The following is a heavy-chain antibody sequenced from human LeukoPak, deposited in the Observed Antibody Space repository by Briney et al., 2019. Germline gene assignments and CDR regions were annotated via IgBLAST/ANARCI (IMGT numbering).Heavy chain of an antibody. CDR1: GGPIRRYY. J-gene: IGHJ3*02. CDR3: ARVSYSSGWIDAFDI. V-gene: IGHV4-4*07. D-gene: IGHD6-19*01. Sequence: SETLSLTCTVSGGPIRRYYWSWIRQPAGKGLEWIGRIYTSGSTNYNPSLKSRVTMSVDTSKNQFSLKLSSVTAADTAVYYCARVSYSSGWIDAFDIWGQGTMVTVSS. CDR2: IYTSGST.